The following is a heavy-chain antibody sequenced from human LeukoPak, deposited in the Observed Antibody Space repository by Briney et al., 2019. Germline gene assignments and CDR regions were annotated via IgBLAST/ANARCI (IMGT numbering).Heavy chain of an antibody. CDR1: GGSITSRSYY. CDR2: IYHLGSV. V-gene: IGHV4-39*01. D-gene: IGHD6-19*01. J-gene: IGHJ5*02. CDR3: ARRNGHRSGWSNWFDP. Sequence: SETLSLTCTVSGGSITSRSYYWGWIRQPPGRGLEWIGSIYHLGSVRYNPSLKNRVTISVDTSMNQFSLNLSSVTAADTAVYYCARRNGHRSGWSNWFDPWGQGTLVTVSS.